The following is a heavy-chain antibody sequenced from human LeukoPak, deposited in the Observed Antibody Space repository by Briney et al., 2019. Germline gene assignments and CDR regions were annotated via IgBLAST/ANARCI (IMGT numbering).Heavy chain of an antibody. D-gene: IGHD6-19*01. J-gene: IGHJ4*02. CDR3: AREFGGRDGSGWQYATDY. CDR2: ISWNSGSI. V-gene: IGHV3-9*01. Sequence: SLRLSCAASGFTFDDYAMHWVRQAPGKGLEWVSGISWNSGSIGYADSVKGRFTISRDNAKNSLYLQMNSLRAEDTAVYYCAREFGGRDGSGWQYATDYWGQGTLVTVSS. CDR1: GFTFDDYA.